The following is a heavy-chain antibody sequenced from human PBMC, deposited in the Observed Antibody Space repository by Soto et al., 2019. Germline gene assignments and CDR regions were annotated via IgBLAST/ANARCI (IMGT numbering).Heavy chain of an antibody. V-gene: IGHV1-2*02. J-gene: IGHJ4*02. CDR3: ASKSYSSGWAFDY. D-gene: IGHD6-19*01. CDR1: GYTFTGYY. CDR2: INPNSGGT. Sequence: ASVKVSCKASGYTFTGYYMHWVRQAPGQGLEWMGWINPNSGGTNYAQKFQGRVTMTRDTYISTAYMELSRLRSDDTAVYYCASKSYSSGWAFDYWGQGTLVTVSS.